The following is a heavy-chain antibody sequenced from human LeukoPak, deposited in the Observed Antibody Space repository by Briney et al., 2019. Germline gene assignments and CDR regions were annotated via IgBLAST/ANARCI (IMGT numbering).Heavy chain of an antibody. V-gene: IGHV1-46*01. J-gene: IGHJ4*02. D-gene: IGHD6-13*01. CDR2: INPSGGST. Sequence: ASVKVSCKASGCTFTSYYMHWVRQAPGQGLEWMGIINPSGGSTSYAQKFQGRVTMTRDTSTSTVYMELSSLRSEDTAVYYCARDDAGGGIAAAGARVHYFDYWGQGTLVTVSS. CDR1: GCTFTSYY. CDR3: ARDDAGGGIAAAGARVHYFDY.